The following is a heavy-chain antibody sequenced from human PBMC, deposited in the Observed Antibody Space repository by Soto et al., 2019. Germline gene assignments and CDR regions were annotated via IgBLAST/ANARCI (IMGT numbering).Heavy chain of an antibody. Sequence: ASVKVSCKASGYTFTSYGISWVRQAPGQGLEWMGWISAYNGNTNYAQKLQGRVTMTTDTSTSTAYMELRSLRSDDTAVYYCARDRSVYSGYVYYYYYGMDVWGQGTTVTVSS. CDR1: GYTFTSYG. J-gene: IGHJ6*02. CDR3: ARDRSVYSGYVYYYYYGMDV. D-gene: IGHD5-12*01. V-gene: IGHV1-18*01. CDR2: ISAYNGNT.